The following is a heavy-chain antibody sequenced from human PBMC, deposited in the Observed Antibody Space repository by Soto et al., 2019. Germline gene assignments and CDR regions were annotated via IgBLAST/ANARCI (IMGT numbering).Heavy chain of an antibody. D-gene: IGHD3-22*01. CDR2: INPSGGST. V-gene: IGHV1-46*01. J-gene: IGHJ3*02. CDR1: GYTFTSYY. Sequence: QVQLVQSGAEVTKPGASVKVSCKASGYTFTSYYMHWVRQAPGQGLEWMGIINPSGGSTSYAQKFQGRVTRTRDTSTSTVYMELSSLRSEDTAVYYCARAALITMIVVADAFDIWGQVTMVTVSS. CDR3: ARAALITMIVVADAFDI.